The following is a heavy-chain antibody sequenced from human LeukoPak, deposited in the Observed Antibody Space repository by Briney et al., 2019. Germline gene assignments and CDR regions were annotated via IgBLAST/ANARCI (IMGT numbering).Heavy chain of an antibody. V-gene: IGHV1-69*06. D-gene: IGHD5-18*01. CDR2: IIPIFGTA. CDR1: GGTFSSYA. J-gene: IGHJ4*02. Sequence: ASVKVSCKASGGTFSSYAISWVRQAPGQGLEWMGGIIPIFGTANYAQKFQGRVTITADKSTSTAYMELSSLRSEDTAVYYCATAMTAMVTYYFDYWGQGTLVTVSS. CDR3: ATAMTAMVTYYFDY.